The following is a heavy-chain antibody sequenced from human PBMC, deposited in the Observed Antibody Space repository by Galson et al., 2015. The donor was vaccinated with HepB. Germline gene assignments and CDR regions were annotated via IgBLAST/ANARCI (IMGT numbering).Heavy chain of an antibody. CDR1: GYPFTSYG. CDR2: ISAYNGNT. V-gene: IGHV1-18*01. CDR3: ARDLGVEMAFDY. D-gene: IGHD5-24*01. J-gene: IGHJ4*02. Sequence: SVKVSCKAYGYPFTSYGISWVRQAPGQGLEWMGWISAYNGNTNYAQKLQGRVTMTTDTSTSTAYMELRSLRSDDTAVYYCARDLGVEMAFDYWGQGTLVTVSS.